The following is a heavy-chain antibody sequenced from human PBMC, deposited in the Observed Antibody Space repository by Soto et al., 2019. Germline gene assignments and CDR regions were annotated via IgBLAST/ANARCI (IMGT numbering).Heavy chain of an antibody. D-gene: IGHD3-3*01. CDR2: ISSGGDTI. V-gene: IGHV3-11*04. CDR1: TTGGYY. CDR3: ARDRSTIYGVVTPIDY. Sequence: TTGGYYRNWFRQAPGEGLEWISYISSGGDTIYYADSVRGRFTVSRDNTKNSLYLQMESLRDEDTAVYYCARDRSTIYGVVTPIDYWGQGTLVTVSP. J-gene: IGHJ4*02.